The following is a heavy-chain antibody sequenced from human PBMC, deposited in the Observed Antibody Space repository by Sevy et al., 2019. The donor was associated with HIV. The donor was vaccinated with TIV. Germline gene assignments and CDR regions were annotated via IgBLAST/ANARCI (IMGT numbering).Heavy chain of an antibody. D-gene: IGHD6-13*01. CDR1: GFTFSSYG. Sequence: GGSLRLSCAASGFTFSSYGMHWVRQAPGKGLEWVAFIRYDGSNKYYADSVKGRFTISRDNAKNSLYLQMNSLRAEDTAVYYCARDSGIAGMGDYWGQGTLVTVSS. CDR2: IRYDGSNK. J-gene: IGHJ4*02. V-gene: IGHV3-30*02. CDR3: ARDSGIAGMGDY.